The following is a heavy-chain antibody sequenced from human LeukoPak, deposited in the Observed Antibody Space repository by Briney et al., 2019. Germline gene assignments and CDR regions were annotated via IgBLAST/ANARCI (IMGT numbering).Heavy chain of an antibody. CDR3: AKGYSSGWLFAFDI. CDR1: RFTFSIYA. D-gene: IGHD6-19*01. J-gene: IGHJ3*02. V-gene: IGHV3-23*01. Sequence: GGSLRLSCAASRFTFSIYAMSWVRQAPGKGLEWVSGISGSGGDTYYADSVKGRFTISRDNSKNTLYLQMNSLRAEDTAVYYCAKGYSSGWLFAFDIWGQGTMVTVSS. CDR2: ISGSGGDT.